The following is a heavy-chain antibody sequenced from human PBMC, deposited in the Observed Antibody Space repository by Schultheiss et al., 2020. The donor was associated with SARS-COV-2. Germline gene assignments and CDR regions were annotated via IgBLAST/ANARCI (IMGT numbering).Heavy chain of an antibody. D-gene: IGHD6-6*01. V-gene: IGHV1-69*06. CDR3: ARGDKASSIAARPGRRGYYYYGMDV. J-gene: IGHJ6*02. CDR2: IIPIFGTA. Sequence: SVKVSCKASGGTFSSYAISWVRQAPGQGLEWMGGIIPIFGTANYAQKFQGRVTITADKSTSTAYMELSSLRSEDTAVYYCARGDKASSIAARPGRRGYYYYGMDVWGQGTTVTVSS. CDR1: GGTFSSYA.